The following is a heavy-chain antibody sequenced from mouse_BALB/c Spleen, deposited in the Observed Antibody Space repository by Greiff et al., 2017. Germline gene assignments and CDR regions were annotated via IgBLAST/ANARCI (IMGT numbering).Heavy chain of an antibody. J-gene: IGHJ3*01. CDR1: GYTFTSYW. Sequence: QVQLQQPGAELVKPGASVKLSCKASGYTFTSYWMHWVKQRPGQGLEWIGEINPSNGRTNYNEKFKSKATLTVDKSSSTAYMQLSSLTSEDSAVYYCAEGNYYGYDWGQGTLVTVSA. V-gene: IGHV1S81*02. CDR2: INPSNGRT. CDR3: AEGNYYGYD. D-gene: IGHD2-2*01.